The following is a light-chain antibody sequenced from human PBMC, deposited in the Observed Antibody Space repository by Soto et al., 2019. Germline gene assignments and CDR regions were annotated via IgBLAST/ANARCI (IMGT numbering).Light chain of an antibody. CDR1: QGVSSSY. J-gene: IGKJ5*01. Sequence: EIVLTQSPGTLSLSPGERATLSCRASQGVSSSYLAWYQQKPGQAPRLLMSAASSRATGIPDRFSGSGSGTDFTLTISRLEAEDFAVYYCQQSSSSPITFGQGTRLEIK. V-gene: IGKV3-20*01. CDR2: AAS. CDR3: QQSSSSPIT.